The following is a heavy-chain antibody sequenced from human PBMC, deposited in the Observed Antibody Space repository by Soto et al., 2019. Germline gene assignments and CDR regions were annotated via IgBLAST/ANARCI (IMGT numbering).Heavy chain of an antibody. J-gene: IGHJ6*02. CDR3: AKDHRIWGRLVEYMDV. CDR1: GFTFSSYA. D-gene: IGHD3-10*01. V-gene: IGHV3-23*01. CDR2: ISGSGVST. Sequence: PGGSLRLSCAASGFTFSSYALGWVRQAPGRGLECVSAISGSGVSTFYADSVKGRFTISRDTSKNTLYLQMNTLTAKDTAVYYCAKDHRIWGRLVEYMDVWGQGPRSPSP.